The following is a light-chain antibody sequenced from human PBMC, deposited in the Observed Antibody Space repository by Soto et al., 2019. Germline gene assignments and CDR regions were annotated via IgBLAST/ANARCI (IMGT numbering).Light chain of an antibody. CDR1: QGIRND. J-gene: IGKJ2*01. V-gene: IGKV1-27*01. CDR3: QKYNSVPYT. Sequence: DIQMTQSPSSLSASVGDRVTITCRASQGIRNDLAWYQQKPGKVPKLLIYAASTLQSGVPSRFSGSGSGTDFTLTISSLQPEDVATYYCQKYNSVPYTFVQGTKLEIK. CDR2: AAS.